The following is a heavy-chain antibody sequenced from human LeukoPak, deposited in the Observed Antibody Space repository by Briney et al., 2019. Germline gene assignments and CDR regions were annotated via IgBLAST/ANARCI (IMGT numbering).Heavy chain of an antibody. D-gene: IGHD6-13*01. J-gene: IGHJ3*01. V-gene: IGHV6-1*01. CDR2: TYHRSKWYG. CDR1: GDSVSNNSAA. Sequence: SQTLSLTCAISGDSVSNNSAAWNWIRQSPSGGLEWLGRTYHRSKWYGDYAVSVGSRITINADTSKNQFSLQLNSVTPEDTAVYYCARDGYSSTWYVFDVWGQGTVVTVSS. CDR3: ARDGYSSTWYVFDV.